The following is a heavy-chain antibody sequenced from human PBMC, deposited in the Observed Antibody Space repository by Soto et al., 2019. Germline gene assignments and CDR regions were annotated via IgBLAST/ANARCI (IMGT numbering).Heavy chain of an antibody. V-gene: IGHV3-30*18. D-gene: IGHD6-19*01. J-gene: IGHJ4*01. CDR1: GFTFISYG. Sequence: QVQLAESGGGVVQPGWSLRLSCAASGFTFISYGMHWVRQAPGKGLEWVAVISYDGSSKYYADSVKGRLTISRDNSKNTLYLRMNRLRDEDTAVYYGPEDYVKFGYRSGDFDFWGQGTLVAVSS. CDR3: PEDYVKFGYRSGDFDF. CDR2: ISYDGSSK.